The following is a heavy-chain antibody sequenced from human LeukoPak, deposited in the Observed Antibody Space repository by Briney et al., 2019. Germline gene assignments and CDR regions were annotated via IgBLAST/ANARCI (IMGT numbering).Heavy chain of an antibody. CDR3: ASSPYYDMLTGSP. D-gene: IGHD3-9*01. J-gene: IGHJ5*02. V-gene: IGHV4-38-2*02. CDR1: GYSISSGCY. Sequence: SETLSLTCTVSGYSISSGCYWGWIRQPPGKGLEWIGSIYHSGSTYYNPSLKSRVTISVDTSKNQFSLKLSSVTAADTAVYYCASSPYYDMLTGSPWGQGTLVTVSS. CDR2: IYHSGST.